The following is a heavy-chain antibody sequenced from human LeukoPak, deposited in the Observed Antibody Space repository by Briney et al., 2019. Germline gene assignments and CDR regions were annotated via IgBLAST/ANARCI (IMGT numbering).Heavy chain of an antibody. CDR1: GGTFSSYA. Sequence: SVKVSCKASGGTFSSYAISWVRQAPGQGLEWMGRIIPILGIANYAQKFQGRVTITADKSTSTAYMELSSLRSEDTAVYYCARDQFIEQWLVLNYFGYWGQGTLVTVSS. CDR2: IIPILGIA. J-gene: IGHJ4*02. CDR3: ARDQFIEQWLVLNYFGY. V-gene: IGHV1-69*04. D-gene: IGHD6-19*01.